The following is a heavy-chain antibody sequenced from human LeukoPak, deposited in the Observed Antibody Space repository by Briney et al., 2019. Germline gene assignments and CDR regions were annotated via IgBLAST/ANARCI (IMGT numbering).Heavy chain of an antibody. CDR3: AKDLYLQWLVPFSTGIYFDY. CDR2: ISGSGGST. Sequence: GGSLRLSCAASGFTFSSYAMSWVRQAPGKGLEWVSAISGSGGSTYYADSVKGRFTISRDDSKNTLYLQMNSLRAEDTAVYYCAKDLYLQWLVPFSTGIYFDYWGQGTLVTVSS. V-gene: IGHV3-23*01. J-gene: IGHJ4*02. CDR1: GFTFSSYA. D-gene: IGHD6-19*01.